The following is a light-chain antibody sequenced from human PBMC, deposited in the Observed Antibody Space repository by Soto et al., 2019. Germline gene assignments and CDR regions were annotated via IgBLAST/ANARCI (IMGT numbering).Light chain of an antibody. Sequence: QSALTQPASVSGSPGQSITISCTGTSGDVGAYNWVCWYQQIPGKAPKLIIYDVSGRPSGVSNRFSGSKSGNTASLSISALQAEDEADYYCSSYTTRSTVVFGGGTKVTVL. CDR2: DVS. V-gene: IGLV2-14*01. CDR1: SGDVGAYNW. J-gene: IGLJ3*02. CDR3: SSYTTRSTVV.